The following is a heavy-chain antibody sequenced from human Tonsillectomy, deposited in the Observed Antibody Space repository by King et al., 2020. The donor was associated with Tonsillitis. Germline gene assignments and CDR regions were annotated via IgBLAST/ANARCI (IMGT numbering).Heavy chain of an antibody. J-gene: IGHJ4*02. CDR1: GFTFSSYA. V-gene: IGHV3-30-3*01. Sequence: VQLVESGGGVVQPGRSLRLSCAASGFTFSSYAMHWVRQAPGKGLEWVAVISYDGSNKYYADSVKGRFTISRDNSKNTLYLQMNSLRAEDTAVYYCARSPCSGGSCYSYYFDYWGQGTLVTVSS. CDR3: ARSPCSGGSCYSYYFDY. D-gene: IGHD2-15*01. CDR2: ISYDGSNK.